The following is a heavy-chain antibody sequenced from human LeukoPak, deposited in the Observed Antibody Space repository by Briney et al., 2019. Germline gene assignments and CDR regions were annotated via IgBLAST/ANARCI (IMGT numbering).Heavy chain of an antibody. J-gene: IGHJ4*02. CDR3: ASPWAEGY. V-gene: IGHV4-39*07. CDR2: INHSGST. D-gene: IGHD7-27*01. CDR1: GGSISSRSSY. Sequence: SETLSLTCTVSGGSISSRSSYWSWIRQPPGKGLEWIGEINHSGSTNYNPSLKSRVTISVDTSKNQFSLKLSSVTAADTAVYYCASPWAEGYWGQGTLVTVSS.